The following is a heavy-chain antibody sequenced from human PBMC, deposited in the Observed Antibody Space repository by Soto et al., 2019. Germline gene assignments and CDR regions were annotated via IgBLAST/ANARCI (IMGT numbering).Heavy chain of an antibody. D-gene: IGHD3-10*01. CDR2: INAGNGNT. CDR1: GYSFTSYA. Sequence: ASVKVSCNASGYSFTSYAMQWVRQVPGHRLEWMGWINAGNGNTKYSQKSQGRVTITRHTSARTAYIELSRLRSEDTAVNYCASRDADDAFDIWGQGTMVTVSS. CDR3: ASRDADDAFDI. J-gene: IGHJ3*02. V-gene: IGHV1-3*01.